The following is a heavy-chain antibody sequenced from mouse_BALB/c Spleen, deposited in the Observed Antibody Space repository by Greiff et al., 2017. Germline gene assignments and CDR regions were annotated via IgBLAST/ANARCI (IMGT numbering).Heavy chain of an antibody. Sequence: DVQLVESGGGLVKPGGSLKLSCAASGFAFSSYDMSWVRQTPEQRLEWVAYISSGGGCTYYPDTVKGRFTISRDNAKNTLYLQMRSLKSEDTAMYYCARQRDNYAMDYWGQGTSGTVSS. J-gene: IGHJ4*01. V-gene: IGHV5-12-1*01. CDR3: ARQRDNYAMDY. CDR2: ISSGGGCT. CDR1: GFAFSSYD.